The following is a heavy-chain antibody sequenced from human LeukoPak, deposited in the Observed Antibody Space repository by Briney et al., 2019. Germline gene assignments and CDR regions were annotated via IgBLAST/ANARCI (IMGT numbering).Heavy chain of an antibody. D-gene: IGHD6-13*01. CDR1: GFTFSSYE. J-gene: IGHJ1*01. Sequence: GGSLRLPCAASGFTFSSYEMNWVRQAPGKGLEWVSYISSSGSTIFYADSVRGRFTISRDNAKNSLYLQMSSLRAEDTAVYYCARDAYSSSWFPGFFQPWGQGTLVTVSS. V-gene: IGHV3-48*03. CDR2: ISSSGSTI. CDR3: ARDAYSSSWFPGFFQP.